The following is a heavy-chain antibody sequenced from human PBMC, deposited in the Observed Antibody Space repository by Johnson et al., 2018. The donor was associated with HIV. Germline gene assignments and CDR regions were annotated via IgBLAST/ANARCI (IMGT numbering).Heavy chain of an antibody. J-gene: IGHJ3*01. Sequence: EQLVESGGGLVQPGGSLKLSCAASGFTFSGSAMHWVRQASGTGLEWVGRIRSKANSYATAYAASVKGRFTISRENAKNSVYLQMNSLRAEDTAVYYCASGDDDGFWGQGTLVTASS. V-gene: IGHV3-73*02. CDR1: GFTFSGSA. CDR3: ASGDDDGF. D-gene: IGHD5-12*01. CDR2: IRSKANSYAT.